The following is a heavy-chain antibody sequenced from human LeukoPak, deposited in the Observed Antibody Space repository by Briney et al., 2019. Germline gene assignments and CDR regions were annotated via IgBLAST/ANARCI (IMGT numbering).Heavy chain of an antibody. CDR3: AKGRVASGSYFDY. D-gene: IGHD1-26*01. V-gene: IGHV3-30*18. CDR1: GFTFSNYG. J-gene: IGHJ4*02. CDR2: ISYDRSDE. Sequence: GGSLRLSCAASGFTFSNYGMHWVRQAPGKGLEWVASISYDRSDEYNADSVKSRFTISRDNSKNTVYLQMNSLRAEDTAVYYCAKGRVASGSYFDYWGQGTLVTVSS.